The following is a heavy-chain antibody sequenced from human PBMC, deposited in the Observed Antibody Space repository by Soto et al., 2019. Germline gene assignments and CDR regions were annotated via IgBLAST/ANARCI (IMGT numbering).Heavy chain of an antibody. CDR1: GYTFTSYG. CDR3: ARTTSNMITFGGVIAH. V-gene: IGHV1-18*01. J-gene: IGHJ4*02. D-gene: IGHD3-16*02. CDR2: ISAYNGNT. Sequence: ASVKVSCKASGYTFTSYGISWVRRAPGQGLEWMGWISAYNGNTNYAQKLQGRVTMTTDTSTSTAYMELRSLRSDDTAVYYCARTTSNMITFGGVIAHWGQGTVVTV.